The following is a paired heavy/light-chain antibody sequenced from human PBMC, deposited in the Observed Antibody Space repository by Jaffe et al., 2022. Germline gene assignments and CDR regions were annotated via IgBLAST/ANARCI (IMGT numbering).Heavy chain of an antibody. CDR2: INPHSGDT. CDR1: GYTFTGFY. V-gene: IGHV1-2*02. J-gene: IGHJ4*02. Sequence: QVQLVQSGAEVKKPGASVKVSCKASGYTFTGFYIHWVRQAPGQGLEWMGWINPHSGDTKYAQRFQGRVTMTRDTSISTAYMDLSRLRSDDTAVFYCARDRPERRVGYSSLIDYWGQGTLVTVSS. D-gene: IGHD4-4*01. CDR3: ARDRPERRVGYSSLIDY.
Light chain of an antibody. J-gene: IGKJ1*01. Sequence: DIVMTQSPDSLAVSLGERATINCKSSQSVLFSSNNKNYLAWYQQKPGQPPKLLIYWASTRESGVPDRFSGSGSGTDFTLTISSLQAEDVAVYYCQQSYSAPPTFGQGTKVEIK. CDR3: QQSYSAPPT. CDR1: QSVLFSSNNKNY. V-gene: IGKV4-1*01. CDR2: WAS.